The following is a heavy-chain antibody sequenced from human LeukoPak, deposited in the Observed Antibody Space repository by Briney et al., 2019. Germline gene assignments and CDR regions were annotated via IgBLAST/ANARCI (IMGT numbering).Heavy chain of an antibody. D-gene: IGHD3-9*01. V-gene: IGHV3-23*01. CDR1: GFTPSSYA. CDR2: ITSSGDST. Sequence: GGSLRLSCAASGFTPSSYAMSWVRQAPGKGLEWVSDITSSGDSTYYADSVKGRFTISRDNPKNTLYLQMNSLRAEDTAIYYCVKEYFGFAFDYWGQGTVVTVSS. J-gene: IGHJ4*02. CDR3: VKEYFGFAFDY.